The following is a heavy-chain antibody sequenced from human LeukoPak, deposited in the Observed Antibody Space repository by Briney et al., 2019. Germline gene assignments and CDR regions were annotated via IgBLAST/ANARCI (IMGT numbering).Heavy chain of an antibody. CDR1: GGSISSSSYY. Sequence: PSETLSFTCTVSGGSISSSSYYWGWIRQPPGKGLEWIGSIYYSGSTYYNPSLKSRVTISVDTSKNQFSLKLSSVTAADTAVYYCARGWADGDYSWFDPWGQGTLVTVSS. CDR3: ARGWADGDYSWFDP. CDR2: IYYSGST. J-gene: IGHJ5*02. V-gene: IGHV4-39*07. D-gene: IGHD4-17*01.